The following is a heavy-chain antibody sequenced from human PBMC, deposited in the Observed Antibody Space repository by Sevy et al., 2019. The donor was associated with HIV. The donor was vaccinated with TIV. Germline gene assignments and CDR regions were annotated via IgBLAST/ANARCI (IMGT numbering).Heavy chain of an antibody. V-gene: IGHV1-2*02. CDR3: ASPGGYRYGSLLDY. Sequence: ASVKVSCKASGHTFTDYFIHWVRQAPGQGLEWMGWINPNSGDTKYAPKFQGRVTVTRDTSISTAYMGLSRLRSDDMAVYYCASPGGYRYGSLLDYWGQGTLVTVSS. CDR1: GHTFTDYF. J-gene: IGHJ4*02. D-gene: IGHD5-18*01. CDR2: INPNSGDT.